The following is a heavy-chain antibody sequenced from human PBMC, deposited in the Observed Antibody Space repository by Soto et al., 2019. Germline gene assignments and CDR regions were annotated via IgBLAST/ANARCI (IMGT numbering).Heavy chain of an antibody. J-gene: IGHJ4*02. Sequence: QVQLVQSGAEVKKPGSSVKVSCKASGGTFSSYAISWVRQAPGQGLEWMGGIIPIFGTANYAQKFQGRVTITADESTRTAYMELSRLRSEDTAVYYCAREGPLDYCSGGSCYFDYWGQGTLVPVSS. V-gene: IGHV1-69*01. CDR1: GGTFSSYA. D-gene: IGHD2-15*01. CDR2: IIPIFGTA. CDR3: AREGPLDYCSGGSCYFDY.